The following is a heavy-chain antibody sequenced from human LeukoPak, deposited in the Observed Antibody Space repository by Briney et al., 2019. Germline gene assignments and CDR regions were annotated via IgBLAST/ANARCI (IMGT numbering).Heavy chain of an antibody. D-gene: IGHD2-2*01. CDR3: AREGGCSSTSCYARSGMDV. CDR2: ISAYNGNT. CDR1: GYTFTSYG. Sequence: GASVKVSCKASGYTFTSYGISWVRQAPGQGLEWMGWISAYNGNTNYAQKLQGRVTMTTDTSTSTAYMELGSLRSDDTAVYYCAREGGCSSTSCYARSGMDVWGKGTTVTVSS. J-gene: IGHJ6*03. V-gene: IGHV1-18*01.